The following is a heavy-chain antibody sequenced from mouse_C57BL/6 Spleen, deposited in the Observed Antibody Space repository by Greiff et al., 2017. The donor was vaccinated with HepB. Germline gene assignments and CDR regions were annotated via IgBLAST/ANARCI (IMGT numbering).Heavy chain of an antibody. CDR1: GFTFSSYA. Sequence: EVHLVESGEGLVKPGGSLKLSCAASGFTFSSYAMSWVRQTPEQRLEWVAYISSGGDYIYYADTVKGRYTISRDNARNTPYLQLSSLKSEDTAMYDCTRLYSNYVRYAMDYWGQGTSVTVSS. V-gene: IGHV5-9-1*02. D-gene: IGHD2-5*01. CDR2: ISSGGDYI. J-gene: IGHJ4*01. CDR3: TRLYSNYVRYAMDY.